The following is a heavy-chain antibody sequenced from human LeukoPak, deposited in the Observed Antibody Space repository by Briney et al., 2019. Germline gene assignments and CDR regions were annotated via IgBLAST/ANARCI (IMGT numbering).Heavy chain of an antibody. Sequence: ASVKVSCKASGYTFTSYDFNWVRQATGQRPEWMGWMSPNSGDTGYAQKFQDRVTMTRNTSISTAYMELSRLRSDDTAVYYCARGPPNWGYDYWGPGTLVTVSS. D-gene: IGHD7-27*01. CDR3: ARGPPNWGYDY. V-gene: IGHV1-8*01. J-gene: IGHJ4*02. CDR1: GYTFTSYD. CDR2: MSPNSGDT.